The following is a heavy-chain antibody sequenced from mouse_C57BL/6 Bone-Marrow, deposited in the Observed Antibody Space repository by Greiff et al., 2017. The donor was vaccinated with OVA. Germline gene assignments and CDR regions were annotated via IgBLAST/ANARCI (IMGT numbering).Heavy chain of an antibody. Sequence: EVKVVESGGGLVQPGGSLKLSCAASGFTFSDYGMAWVRQAPRKGPEWVAFISNLAYSIYYADTVTGRFTISRENAKNTLYLEMSSLRSEDTAMYYCARWYYGSYWYFDVWGTGTTVTVSS. CDR2: ISNLAYSI. D-gene: IGHD1-1*01. CDR3: ARWYYGSYWYFDV. J-gene: IGHJ1*03. CDR1: GFTFSDYG. V-gene: IGHV5-15*01.